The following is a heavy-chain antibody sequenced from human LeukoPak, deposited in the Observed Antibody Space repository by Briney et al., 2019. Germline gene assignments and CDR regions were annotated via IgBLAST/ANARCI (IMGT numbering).Heavy chain of an antibody. J-gene: IGHJ3*02. CDR2: IRPDGSET. CDR1: GFTFSRHW. Sequence: GGSLRLSCAASGFTFSRHWMRWARQAPGKGLEWVADIRPDGSETKYVESVKGRFTTSRDNAKYSLFLQMNSLRVEDTAVYHCAKDSDWSFDIWGQGTMVTVSS. CDR3: AKDSDWSFDI. D-gene: IGHD3-9*01. V-gene: IGHV3-7*01.